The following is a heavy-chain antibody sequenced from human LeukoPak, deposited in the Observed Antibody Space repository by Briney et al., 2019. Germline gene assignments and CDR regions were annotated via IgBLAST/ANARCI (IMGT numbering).Heavy chain of an antibody. J-gene: IGHJ3*02. CDR1: GFTFSNYH. CDR2: VSSSSVYT. V-gene: IGHV3-21*04. Sequence: RPGGSLTLSCTASGFTFSNYHMSWVRQAPGKGLEWVSSVSSSSVYTHYADSVKGRFTISRDNGKNSLYLQMNSLRAEDTALYYCARDALRDDAFDIWGQGTLVTVSS. CDR3: ARDALRDDAFDI.